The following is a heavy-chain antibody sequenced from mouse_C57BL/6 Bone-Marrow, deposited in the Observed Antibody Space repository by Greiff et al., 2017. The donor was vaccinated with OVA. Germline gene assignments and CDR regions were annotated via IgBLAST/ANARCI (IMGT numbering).Heavy chain of an antibody. J-gene: IGHJ3*01. V-gene: IGHV2-2*01. CDR3: ARMVTGGAY. CDR1: GFSLTSYG. Sequence: QVQLKESGPGLVQPSQSLSITCTVSGFSLTSYGVHWVRQSPGKGLEWLGVIWSGGSTDYNAAFISRLSISKDNSKSQVFFKMNSLQADDTAIYYCARMVTGGAYWGQGTLVTVSA. D-gene: IGHD2-1*01. CDR2: IWSGGST.